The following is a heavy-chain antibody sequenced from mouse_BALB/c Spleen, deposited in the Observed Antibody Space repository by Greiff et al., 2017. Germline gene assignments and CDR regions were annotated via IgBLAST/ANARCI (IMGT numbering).Heavy chain of an antibody. Sequence: EVKLMESGPGLVKPSQSLSLTCTVTGYSITSDYAWYWIRQFPGNKLEWMGYISYSGSTSYNPSLKSRISITRDTSKNQFFLQLNSVTTEDTATYYCARGGYDGPMDYWGQGTSVTVSA. CDR3: ARGGYDGPMDY. D-gene: IGHD2-2*01. CDR1: GYSITSDYA. J-gene: IGHJ4*01. V-gene: IGHV3-2*02. CDR2: ISYSGST.